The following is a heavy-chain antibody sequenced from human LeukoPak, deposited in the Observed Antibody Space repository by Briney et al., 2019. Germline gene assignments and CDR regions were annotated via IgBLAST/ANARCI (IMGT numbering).Heavy chain of an antibody. J-gene: IGHJ4*02. CDR3: ARVGVYGDYGC. V-gene: IGHV4-59*11. CDR1: GGSISSHY. Sequence: PSETLSLTCTVSGGSISSHYWSWIRQPPGKGPEWIGYIYYSGSTNYNPSLKSRVTISVDTSKNQFSLKLSSVTAADTAVYYCARVGVYGDYGCWGQGTLVTVSS. CDR2: IYYSGST. D-gene: IGHD4-17*01.